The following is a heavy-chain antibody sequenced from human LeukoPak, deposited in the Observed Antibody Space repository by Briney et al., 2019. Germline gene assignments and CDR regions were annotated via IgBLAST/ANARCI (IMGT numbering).Heavy chain of an antibody. Sequence: SVKVSCKASGGTFSSYTISWVRQAPGQGLEWMGRIIPILGIANYAQKFQGRVTITADKSTSTAYMELSSLRSEDTAVYYCARVDFWSGYYLSRFDYWGQGTLVTVSS. J-gene: IGHJ4*02. D-gene: IGHD3-3*01. CDR3: ARVDFWSGYYLSRFDY. CDR2: IIPILGIA. CDR1: GGTFSSYT. V-gene: IGHV1-69*02.